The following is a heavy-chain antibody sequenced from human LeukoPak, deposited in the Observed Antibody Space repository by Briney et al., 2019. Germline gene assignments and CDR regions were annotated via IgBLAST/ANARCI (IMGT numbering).Heavy chain of an antibody. Sequence: SETLSLTCTVSGGSVSPYFWSWIRQPPGKGLEWIGYISYSGSTNYNPSLKSRVTISVDTSKNQFSLQLSSVTAADTAVYYCARDDYRGVTNFDPWGQGTLVTVSS. V-gene: IGHV4-59*02. CDR1: GGSVSPYF. CDR3: ARDDYRGVTNFDP. J-gene: IGHJ5*02. CDR2: ISYSGST. D-gene: IGHD3-10*01.